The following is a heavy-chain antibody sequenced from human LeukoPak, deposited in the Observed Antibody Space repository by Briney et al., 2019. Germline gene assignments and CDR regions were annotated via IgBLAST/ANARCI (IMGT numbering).Heavy chain of an antibody. V-gene: IGHV3-23*01. Sequence: GGSLRLSCAASGFTFSSYAMSWVRQAPGKGLEWVSAISGSGGSTYYADSVKGRFTISRDNSKNTLYPQMNSLRAEGTAVYYCAKDSRPTVTTLLGYWGQGTLVTVSS. CDR3: AKDSRPTVTTLLGY. CDR2: ISGSGGST. CDR1: GFTFSSYA. D-gene: IGHD4-17*01. J-gene: IGHJ4*02.